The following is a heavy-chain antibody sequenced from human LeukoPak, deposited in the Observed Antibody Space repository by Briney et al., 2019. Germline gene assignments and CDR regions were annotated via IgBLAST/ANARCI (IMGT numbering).Heavy chain of an antibody. D-gene: IGHD5/OR15-5a*01. CDR2: INHSGST. CDR3: ARGCLRRGPFDY. J-gene: IGHJ4*02. CDR1: GGSFSGYY. Sequence: SETLSLTCAVYGGSFSGYYWSWIRQPPGKGLEWIGEINHSGSTNYNPSLKSRVTISVDTSKNQFSLKLSSVTAADTAVYYCARGCLRRGPFDYWGQGTLVTVSS. V-gene: IGHV4-34*01.